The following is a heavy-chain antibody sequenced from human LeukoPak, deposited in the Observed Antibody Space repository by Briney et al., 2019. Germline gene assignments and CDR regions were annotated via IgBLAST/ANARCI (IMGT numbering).Heavy chain of an antibody. CDR3: ARDSMVRGVLSAFDI. CDR1: GGSISSGAHY. D-gene: IGHD3-10*01. J-gene: IGHJ3*02. Sequence: SSETLSLTCTVSGGSISSGAHYWSWIRQPPGKGLEWIGYIYYTGNTYYNPSLKSRVTISVDTSNNQFSLKLSSVTAADTAVYYCARDSMVRGVLSAFDIWGQGTLVTVSP. CDR2: IYYTGNT. V-gene: IGHV4-30-4*08.